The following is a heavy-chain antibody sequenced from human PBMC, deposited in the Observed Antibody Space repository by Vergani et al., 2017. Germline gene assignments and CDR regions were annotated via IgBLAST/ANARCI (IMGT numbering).Heavy chain of an antibody. J-gene: IGHJ3*02. CDR2: IYYSGST. D-gene: IGHD2-21*02. Sequence: QVQLQESGPGLVKPSETLSLTCTVSNDSVSNTFYYWGWIRQTPGKGLEWIGSIYYSGSTYYNPSLESRVTMSVDTSKSQFSLKLSSVTAADTAVYYCARNPYCCGDCYSDAFDIWGQGTMVTVSS. CDR1: NDSVSNTFYY. CDR3: ARNPYCCGDCYSDAFDI. V-gene: IGHV4-39*07.